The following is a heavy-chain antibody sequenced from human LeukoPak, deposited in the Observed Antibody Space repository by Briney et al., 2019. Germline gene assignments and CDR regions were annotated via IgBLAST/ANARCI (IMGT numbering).Heavy chain of an antibody. CDR2: IYYTGIT. J-gene: IGHJ4*02. Sequence: SETLSLTCAVSGASVNSGSYYWSWIRQHPGKGLEWIGYIYYTGITNYNPSLKSRVTMSVDTSKNQFSLNLNSVTAADTAVYYCATSQCGSDCYLAGDYWGQGTLVTVSS. V-gene: IGHV4-61*01. CDR3: ATSQCGSDCYLAGDY. D-gene: IGHD2-21*02. CDR1: GASVNSGSYY.